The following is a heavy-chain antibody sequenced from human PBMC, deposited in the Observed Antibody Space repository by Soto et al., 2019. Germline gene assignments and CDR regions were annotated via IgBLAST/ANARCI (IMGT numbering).Heavy chain of an antibody. J-gene: IGHJ6*02. Sequence: PGGSIRLSFASSVVAFSNALVDVFRHTKGKGLEWVGRIKSKTDGGTTDYAAPVKGRFTISRDDSKNTLYLQMNSLKTEDTAVYYCTTFSAITKQYYYLCYGMGIRGQGTMVTVSS. CDR2: IKSKTDGGTT. V-gene: IGHV3-15*07. CDR3: TTFSAITKQYYYLCYGMGI. CDR1: VVAFSNAL. D-gene: IGHD3-3*01.